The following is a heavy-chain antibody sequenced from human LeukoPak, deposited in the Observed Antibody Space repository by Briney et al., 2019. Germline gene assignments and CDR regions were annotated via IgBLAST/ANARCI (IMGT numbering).Heavy chain of an antibody. J-gene: IGHJ5*02. Sequence: SDTLSLTCAVYGGSFSGFYWSWIRHVPGKGLEWIGEINYTGSTSYNPSLKSRVTISVDTSQNQFFLLLTSVTAADTAVYYCARVAGYLPTRWFDPWGQGTHVTVSS. CDR1: GGSFSGFY. V-gene: IGHV4-34*01. CDR2: INYTGST. D-gene: IGHD6-25*01. CDR3: ARVAGYLPTRWFDP.